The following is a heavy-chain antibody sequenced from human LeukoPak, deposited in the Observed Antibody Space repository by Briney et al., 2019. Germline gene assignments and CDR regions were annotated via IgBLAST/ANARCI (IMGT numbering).Heavy chain of an antibody. CDR3: ARLGGYGSDPEYYFDY. CDR2: TYPGDSDT. Sequence: GESLKISCKGSGYSFTSYWIGWVRQMPGKGLEWMGITYPGDSDTRYSPSFQGQVTISADKSISTAYLQWSSLKASDTAMYYCARLGGYGSDPEYYFDYWGQGTLVTVSS. J-gene: IGHJ4*02. V-gene: IGHV5-51*01. D-gene: IGHD5-12*01. CDR1: GYSFTSYW.